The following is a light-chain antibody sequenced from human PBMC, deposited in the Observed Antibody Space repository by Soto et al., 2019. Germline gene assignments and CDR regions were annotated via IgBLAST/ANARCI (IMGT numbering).Light chain of an antibody. CDR3: TSYTTSSTLV. J-gene: IGLJ2*01. CDR2: AVT. Sequence: QSVLTQPASVSGSPGQSITISCTGTSSDIGGYNFVSWYRQHPGKAPKLLIYAVTNRPSGIPDRFSGFKSGNTASLTISGLQAEDEADYYCTSYTTSSTLVFGGGTKLTVL. CDR1: SSDIGGYNF. V-gene: IGLV2-14*01.